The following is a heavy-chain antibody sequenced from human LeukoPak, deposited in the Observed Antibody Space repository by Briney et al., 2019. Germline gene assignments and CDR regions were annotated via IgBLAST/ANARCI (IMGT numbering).Heavy chain of an antibody. CDR3: ARGRLGGLDS. CDR2: MNPDSGDT. J-gene: IGHJ4*02. CDR1: GYTFTNYA. D-gene: IGHD6-25*01. Sequence: GSVKVSCKASGYTFTNYAINWVRQAGGHGLECLGEMNPDSGDTVYGQKFRGRVTLTRNTSMMTAYMEIHNLRSEDTAIYYCARGRLGGLDSWGQGTLVTVSS. V-gene: IGHV1-8*02.